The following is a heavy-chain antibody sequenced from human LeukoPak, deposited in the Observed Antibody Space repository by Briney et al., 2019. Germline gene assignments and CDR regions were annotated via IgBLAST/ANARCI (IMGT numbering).Heavy chain of an antibody. CDR1: GGTFSSYA. Sequence: GASVKVSCKASGGTFSSYAISWVRQAPGQGLEWMGGIIPIFGTANYAQKFQGRVTITTDESTSTAYMELSSLRSEDTAVYYCASSYKGDWYFDLWGRGTLVTVSS. CDR3: ASSYKGDWYFDL. V-gene: IGHV1-69*05. CDR2: IIPIFGTA. D-gene: IGHD5-24*01. J-gene: IGHJ2*01.